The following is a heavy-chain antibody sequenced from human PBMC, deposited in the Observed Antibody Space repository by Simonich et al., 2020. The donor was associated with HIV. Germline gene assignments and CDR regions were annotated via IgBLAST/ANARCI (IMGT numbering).Heavy chain of an antibody. CDR2: INHSRST. CDR3: ARRHPTTVTTPYFDY. D-gene: IGHD4-17*01. Sequence: QVQLQQWGAGLLKPSEPLSLTCAVYGGSFSGYYWSWIRQPPGKGLEWIWEINHSRSTNYNPSLKSRVTISVDTSKNQVSLKLSAVTAADTAVYYCARRHPTTVTTPYFDYWGQGTLVTVSS. V-gene: IGHV4-34*01. J-gene: IGHJ4*02. CDR1: GGSFSGYY.